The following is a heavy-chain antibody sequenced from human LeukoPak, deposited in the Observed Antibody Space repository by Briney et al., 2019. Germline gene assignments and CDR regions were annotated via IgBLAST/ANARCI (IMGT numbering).Heavy chain of an antibody. CDR2: ISGTGANT. D-gene: IGHD3-10*01. CDR1: GFTFSNAW. V-gene: IGHV3-23*01. Sequence: GGSLRLSCAGSGFTFSNAWMSWVRQAPGKGLEWVSDISGTGANTYYADSVKGRFTISRDNSKNTLYLQMNSLRGEDTAVYSCAKRYGLGSSAFDYWGQGALVTVSS. CDR3: AKRYGLGSSAFDY. J-gene: IGHJ4*02.